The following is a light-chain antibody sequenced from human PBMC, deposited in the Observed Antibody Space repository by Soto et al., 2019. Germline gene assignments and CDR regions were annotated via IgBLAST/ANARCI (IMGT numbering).Light chain of an antibody. V-gene: IGKV3-11*01. CDR1: QSVTNS. CDR3: QQHISWPLT. Sequence: EIVLTQSPATLCLSPGGRATLSCRASQSVTNSLAWYQQKPGQAPRLLVYDASNRATGIPTRFSGSGSGTDFTLTISNLEPEDFAVYYCQQHISWPLTFGGGTKVDIK. J-gene: IGKJ4*01. CDR2: DAS.